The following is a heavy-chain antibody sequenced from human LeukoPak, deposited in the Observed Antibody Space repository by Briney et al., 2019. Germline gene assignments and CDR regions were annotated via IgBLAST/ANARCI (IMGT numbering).Heavy chain of an antibody. J-gene: IGHJ2*01. CDR2: ISSSSSYT. D-gene: IGHD5-18*01. V-gene: IGHV3-11*06. CDR1: GFTFSDYY. Sequence: GGSLRLSCAASGFTFSDYYMSWIRQAPGKGLEWVSYISSSSSYTKYADSVKGRFTISRDNAKNSLYLQVNSLRTEDTAVYYCAKDADTATIIYWYFDLWGRGTLVTVSS. CDR3: AKDADTATIIYWYFDL.